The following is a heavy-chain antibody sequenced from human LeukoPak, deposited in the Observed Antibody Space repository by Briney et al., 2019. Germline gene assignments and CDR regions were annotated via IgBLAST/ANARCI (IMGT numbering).Heavy chain of an antibody. CDR3: ATRGKEYYYDSSGYYPQAYYFDY. J-gene: IGHJ4*02. CDR1: GFTFSSYA. CDR2: ISGSGGST. V-gene: IGHV3-23*01. Sequence: PGGSLRLSCAASGFTFSSYAMSWVRQAPGKGLEWVSAISGSGGSTYYADSVKGRFTISRDNSKNTLYLQMNSLRAEDTAVYYCATRGKEYYYDSSGYYPQAYYFDYWGQGTLVTVSS. D-gene: IGHD3-22*01.